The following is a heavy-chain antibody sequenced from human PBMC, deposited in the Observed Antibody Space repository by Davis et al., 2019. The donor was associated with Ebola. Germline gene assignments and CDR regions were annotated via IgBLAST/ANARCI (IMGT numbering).Heavy chain of an antibody. CDR2: ISGSGSG. V-gene: IGHV4-4*07. CDR1: GASINPYH. CDR3: ARGRDATNTFDY. Sequence: PSETLSLTCALSGASINPYHWSWIRQPAGEGLAWIGRISGSGSGNYNPSLKRRVTMSVDTSKNQFSLNLSSVTAADTAVYYCARGRDATNTFDYWGQGTLVTVSS. D-gene: IGHD5-24*01. J-gene: IGHJ4*02.